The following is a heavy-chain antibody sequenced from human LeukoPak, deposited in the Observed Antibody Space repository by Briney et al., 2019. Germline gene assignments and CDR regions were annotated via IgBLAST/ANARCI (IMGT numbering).Heavy chain of an antibody. V-gene: IGHV3-21*01. D-gene: IGHD2-2*01. Sequence: PGGSLRLSCAASGFTFSSYSMNWVRQAPGKGLEWVSSISSSSSYIYYADSVKGRFTISRDNAKNSLYLQMNSLRAEDTAVYYCARFTLVVPAAYYFDYWGQGTLVTVSS. CDR1: GFTFSSYS. J-gene: IGHJ4*02. CDR3: ARFTLVVPAAYYFDY. CDR2: ISSSSSYI.